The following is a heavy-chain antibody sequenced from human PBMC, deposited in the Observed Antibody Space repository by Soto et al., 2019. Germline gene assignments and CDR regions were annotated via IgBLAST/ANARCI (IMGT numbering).Heavy chain of an antibody. J-gene: IGHJ2*01. Sequence: GGSLRLSCAASGFTFSSYGMHWVRQAPGKGLEWVAVISYDGSNKYYADSVKGRFTISRDNSKNTLYLQMNSLRAEDTAVYYCAKGSYSGSYYRSWYFDLWGRGTLVTVSS. CDR1: GFTFSSYG. CDR3: AKGSYSGSYYRSWYFDL. V-gene: IGHV3-30*18. D-gene: IGHD1-26*01. CDR2: ISYDGSNK.